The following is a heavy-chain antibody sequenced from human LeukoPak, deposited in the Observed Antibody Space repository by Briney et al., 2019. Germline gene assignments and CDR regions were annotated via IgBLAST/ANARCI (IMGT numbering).Heavy chain of an antibody. CDR1: GFTFSSYS. Sequence: GSLRPSCAASGFTFSSYSMNWVRQAPGKGLEWVSSISSSSSYIYYADSVKGRFTISRDNAKNSLYLQMNSLRAEDTAVYYCARRGGDSGYDWDYYFGYWGQGTLVTVSS. CDR2: ISSSSSYI. J-gene: IGHJ4*02. CDR3: ARRGGDSGYDWDYYFGY. V-gene: IGHV3-21*01. D-gene: IGHD5-12*01.